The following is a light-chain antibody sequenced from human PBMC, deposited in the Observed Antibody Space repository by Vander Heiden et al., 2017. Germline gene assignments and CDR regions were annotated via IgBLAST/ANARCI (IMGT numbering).Light chain of an antibody. CDR3: CSSAGSTTYV. J-gene: IGLJ1*01. CDR1: STDVANYNL. CDR2: EVN. V-gene: IGLV2-23*02. Sequence: QSALIPPACGSLSSGLSFTSSCTGTSTDVANYNLVSWYQQHPGKAPKFMIYEVNKRPSGVSNRVSGSKSDNTASLTISGLQAEDEGDYYCCSSAGSTTYVFGTGTKVSVL.